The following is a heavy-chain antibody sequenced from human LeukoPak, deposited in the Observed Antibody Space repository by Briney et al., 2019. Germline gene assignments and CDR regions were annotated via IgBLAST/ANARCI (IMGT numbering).Heavy chain of an antibody. CDR1: GGTFSSYA. J-gene: IGHJ3*02. CDR3: ARDDSSGYSVDIEDAFDI. V-gene: IGHV1-69*04. Sequence: SVKVSCKASGGTFSSYAISWVRQAPGQGLEWTGRIIPIFGIANYAQKFQGRVTITADKSTSTAYMELSSLRSEDTAVYYCARDDSSGYSVDIEDAFDIWGQGTMVTVSS. CDR2: IIPIFGIA. D-gene: IGHD3-22*01.